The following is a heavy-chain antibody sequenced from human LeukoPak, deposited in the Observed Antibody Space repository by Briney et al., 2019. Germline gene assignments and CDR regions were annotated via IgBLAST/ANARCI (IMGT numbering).Heavy chain of an antibody. D-gene: IGHD1-26*01. CDR1: GFTFSSYW. CDR2: IKQDGSEK. J-gene: IGHJ4*02. CDR3: VRDWGNVGILRN. V-gene: IGHV3-7*01. Sequence: GGSLRLSCAASGFTFSSYWMSWVRQAPGKGLEWVANIKQDGSEKYYVDSVKGQFTISRDNAKNSLYLQMSGLRAEDTAVYYCVRDWGNVGILRNWGQGILVTVSS.